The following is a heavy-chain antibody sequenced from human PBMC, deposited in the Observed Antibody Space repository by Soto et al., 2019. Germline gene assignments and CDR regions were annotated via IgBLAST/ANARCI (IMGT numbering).Heavy chain of an antibody. CDR3: ARAKRRIFDY. CDR1: GGSFSGYY. Sequence: WETLSLTCAVYGGSFSGYYWSWIRQPPGKGLEWIGEINHSGSTNYNPSLKSRVTISVDTSKNQFSLKLSSVTAADTAVYYCARAKRRIFDYWGQGTLVTVSS. V-gene: IGHV4-34*01. J-gene: IGHJ4*02. CDR2: INHSGST.